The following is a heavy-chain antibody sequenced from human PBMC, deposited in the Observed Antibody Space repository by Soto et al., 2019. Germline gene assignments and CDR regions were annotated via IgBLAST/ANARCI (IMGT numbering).Heavy chain of an antibody. J-gene: IGHJ4*02. D-gene: IGHD1-26*01. CDR3: ARSVSTIGGRPDN. CDR1: GDMMASQY. V-gene: IGHV1-2*02. CDR2: INPNSGGT. Sequence: ASVTVCSKPSGDMMASQYGHRVQQAPGQGLEWMGWINPNSGGTNYAQKFQGRVSMTRDKSISTAYMELRTLISDDTAVYFCARSVSTIGGRPDNWGQGTLVTVYS.